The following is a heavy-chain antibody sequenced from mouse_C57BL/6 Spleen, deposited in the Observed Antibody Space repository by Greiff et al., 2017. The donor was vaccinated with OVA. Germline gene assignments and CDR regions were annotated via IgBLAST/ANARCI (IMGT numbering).Heavy chain of an antibody. CDR2: SRNKANDYTT. Sequence: EVQVVESGGGLVQSGRSLRLSCATSGFTFSDFYMEWVRQAPGKGLEWIAASRNKANDYTTEYSASVKGRFIVSRDTSESILYLQMNALRAKDTAIYYGARDDYYGSSGFDYWGQGTTLTVSS. J-gene: IGHJ2*01. D-gene: IGHD1-1*01. CDR3: ARDDYYGSSGFDY. CDR1: GFTFSDFY. V-gene: IGHV7-1*01.